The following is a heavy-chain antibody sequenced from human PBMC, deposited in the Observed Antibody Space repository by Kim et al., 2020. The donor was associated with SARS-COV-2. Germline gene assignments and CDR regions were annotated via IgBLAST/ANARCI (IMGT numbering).Heavy chain of an antibody. J-gene: IGHJ2*01. V-gene: IGHV4-61*01. Sequence: SETLSLTCTVSGGSVSSGSYYWSWIRQPPGKGLEWIGYIYYSGSTNYNPSLKSRVTISVDTSKNQFSLKLSSVTAADTAVYYCASTSAGPLLYWYFDLWG. CDR1: GGSVSSGSYY. D-gene: IGHD3-3*01. CDR3: ASTSAGPLLYWYFDL. CDR2: IYYSGST.